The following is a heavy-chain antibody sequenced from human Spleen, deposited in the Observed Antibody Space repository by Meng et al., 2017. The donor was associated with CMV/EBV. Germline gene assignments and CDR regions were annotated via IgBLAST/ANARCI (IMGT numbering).Heavy chain of an antibody. CDR2: ISYDGSNK. J-gene: IGHJ6*02. D-gene: IGHD3-3*01. CDR1: GFTFSSYA. CDR3: ARDEGYDFWSGYPKSYYYYGMDV. Sequence: LTCAASGFTFSSYAMHWVRQAPGKGLEWVAVISYDGSNKYYADSVKGRFTISRDNSKNTLYLQMNSLRAEDTAVYYCARDEGYDFWSGYPKSYYYYGMDVWGQGTTVTVSS. V-gene: IGHV3-30*04.